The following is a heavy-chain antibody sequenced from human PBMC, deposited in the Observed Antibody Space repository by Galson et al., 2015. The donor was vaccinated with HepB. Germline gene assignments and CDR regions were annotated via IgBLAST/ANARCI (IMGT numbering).Heavy chain of an antibody. CDR1: GFTFSSYS. CDR2: ISSSSSYI. D-gene: IGHD5-24*01. CDR3: ARVPSGMATARLWYYYYGMDV. V-gene: IGHV3-21*01. J-gene: IGHJ6*02. Sequence: SLRLSCAASGFTFSSYSMNWVRQAPGKGLEWVSSISSSSSYIYYADSVKGRFTISRDNAKNSLYLQMNSLRAEDTAVYYCARVPSGMATARLWYYYYGMDVWGQGTTVTVSS.